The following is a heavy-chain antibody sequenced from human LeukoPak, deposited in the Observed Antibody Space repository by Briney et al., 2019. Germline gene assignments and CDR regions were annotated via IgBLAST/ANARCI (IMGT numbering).Heavy chain of an antibody. CDR2: IYYSGST. Sequence: PSETLSLTCTVSGGSISSYYWSWIRQPPGEGLEWIGYIYYSGSTNYNRSLKSRVTISIDTSKNQFSLKLSSVTAADTAVYYCARRWGQGYDAFDIWGQGTMVTVSS. CDR1: GGSISSYY. V-gene: IGHV4-59*08. D-gene: IGHD1-26*01. J-gene: IGHJ3*02. CDR3: ARRWGQGYDAFDI.